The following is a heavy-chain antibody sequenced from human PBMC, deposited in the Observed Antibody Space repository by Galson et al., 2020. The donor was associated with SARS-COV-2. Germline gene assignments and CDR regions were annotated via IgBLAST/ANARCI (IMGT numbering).Heavy chain of an antibody. V-gene: IGHV6-1*01. CDR3: ARSPGIAVARTFDY. CDR2: TYYRSKWYS. D-gene: IGHD6-19*01. J-gene: IGHJ4*02. Sequence: IRQSPSRGLEWLGRTYYRSKWYSDYAVSVKSRITINADTSKNQFSLQLNSVIPDDTAVYYCARSPGIAVARTFDYWGPGTLVTVSS.